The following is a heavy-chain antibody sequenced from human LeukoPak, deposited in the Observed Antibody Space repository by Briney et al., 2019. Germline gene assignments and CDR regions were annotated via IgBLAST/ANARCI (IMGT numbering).Heavy chain of an antibody. CDR2: INHSGST. V-gene: IGHV4-34*01. J-gene: IGHJ4*02. Sequence: SETLSLTCAVYGGSFSGYYWSWIRQPPGKGLEWIGEINHSGSTNYNPSLKSRVTMSVDTSKNQFSLKLSSVTAADTAVYYCARGAGYNSFDYWGQGTLVTVST. CDR3: ARGAGYNSFDY. D-gene: IGHD5-24*01. CDR1: GGSFSGYY.